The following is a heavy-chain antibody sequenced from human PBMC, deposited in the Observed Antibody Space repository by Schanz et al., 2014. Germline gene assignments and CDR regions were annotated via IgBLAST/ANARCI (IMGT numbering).Heavy chain of an antibody. J-gene: IGHJ5*02. D-gene: IGHD3-10*01. V-gene: IGHV3-48*04. CDR2: SGVDGTTT. Sequence: EVQLVESGGGVVRPGGSLRLSCAASGFAFSSYGMNWLRQAPGKGLEWVSVSGVDGTTTYYADSVKGRFTISRDNAKNALYLQMNSLRAEDTAVYYCARPALWFGDNCFDPWGQGTLVTVSS. CDR3: ARPALWFGDNCFDP. CDR1: GFAFSSYG.